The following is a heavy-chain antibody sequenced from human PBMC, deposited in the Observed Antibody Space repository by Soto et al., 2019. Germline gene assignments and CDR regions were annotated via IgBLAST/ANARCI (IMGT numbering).Heavy chain of an antibody. CDR1: GDSVSNNGAT. CDR3: ARSELGARRHCDGTSCSNTVTKNGMDV. D-gene: IGHD2-2*01. CDR2: AYYRSRWIY. J-gene: IGHJ6*02. V-gene: IGHV6-1*01. Sequence: SQTLSLTCAISGDSVSNNGATWNWIRQSPSRGLEWLGRAYYRSRWIYDYAMSVKSRISINPDTSKNQVSLQLNSVTPADTAVYYCARSELGARRHCDGTSCSNTVTKNGMDVWGQGTTVTVSS.